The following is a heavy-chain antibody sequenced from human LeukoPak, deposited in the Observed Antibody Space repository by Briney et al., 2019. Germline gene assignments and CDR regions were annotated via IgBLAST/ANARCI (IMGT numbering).Heavy chain of an antibody. J-gene: IGHJ3*02. CDR2: ISYDGSNK. V-gene: IGHV3-30*18. D-gene: IGHD2/OR15-2a*01. CDR1: GFTFSSYG. CDR3: AKAREYDAFDI. Sequence: GGSLRLSCAASGFTFSSYGMHWVRQAPGKGLEWVAVISYDGSNKYYADSVKGRFTISRDNSKNTLYLQMNSLRAEDTAVYYCAKAREYDAFDIWGQGTMVTVSS.